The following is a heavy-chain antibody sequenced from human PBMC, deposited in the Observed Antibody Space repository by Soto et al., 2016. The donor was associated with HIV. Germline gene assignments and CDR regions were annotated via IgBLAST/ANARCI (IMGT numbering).Heavy chain of an antibody. Sequence: EVQLVESGGGLVQPGGSLRLSCVGSGFTFSDYWMNWVRQVPGKGLVWVSRINTDGTTTNYADSVKGRLTISRDNAKNTLHLQINSLRAEDTAVYYCVRSYGSGWYEGLFDYWGQGALVTVSS. D-gene: IGHD6-19*01. CDR2: INTDGTTT. CDR1: GFTFSDYW. V-gene: IGHV3-74*01. J-gene: IGHJ4*02. CDR3: VRSYGSGWYEGLFDY.